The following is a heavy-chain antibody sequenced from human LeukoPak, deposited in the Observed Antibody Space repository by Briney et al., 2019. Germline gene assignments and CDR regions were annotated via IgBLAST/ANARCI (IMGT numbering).Heavy chain of an antibody. CDR2: INSDGSST. Sequence: GGSLRLSCAASGFTFSSYSMNWVRQAPGKGLVWVSRINSDGSSTSYADSVKGRFTIHKDNAKNTLYLQMNSLRPEGTAVYYCARVGHSGSYYAYWGQGTLVTVSS. CDR3: ARVGHSGSYYAY. CDR1: GFTFSSYS. J-gene: IGHJ4*02. V-gene: IGHV3-74*01. D-gene: IGHD1-26*01.